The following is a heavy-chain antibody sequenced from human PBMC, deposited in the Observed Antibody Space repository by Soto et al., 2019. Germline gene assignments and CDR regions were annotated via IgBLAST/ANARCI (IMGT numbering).Heavy chain of an antibody. J-gene: IGHJ5*02. D-gene: IGHD3-3*01. CDR2: ISAYNGNT. V-gene: IGHV1-18*01. CDR3: ARDGRADYDFWSGYYHPGFDP. CDR1: GYTFTSYG. Sequence: ASVKVSCKASGYTFTSYGISWVRQAPGQGLEWMGWISAYNGNTNYAQKLQGRVTMTTDTSTSTAYMELRSLRSDDTAVYYCARDGRADYDFWSGYYHPGFDPWGQGTLVTVSS.